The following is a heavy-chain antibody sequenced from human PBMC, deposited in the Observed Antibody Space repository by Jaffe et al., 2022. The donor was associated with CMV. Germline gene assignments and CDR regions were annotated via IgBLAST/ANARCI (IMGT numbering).Heavy chain of an antibody. J-gene: IGHJ6*02. CDR3: ARSALSFWSGYYRHYYYYYGMDV. Sequence: QVQLQESGPGLVKPSETLSLTCTVSGGSISSYYWSWIRQPPGKGLEWIGYIYYSGSTNYNPSLKSRVTISVDTSKNQFSLKLSSVTAADTAVYYCARSALSFWSGYYRHYYYYYGMDVWGQGTTVTVSS. V-gene: IGHV4-59*01. CDR2: IYYSGST. CDR1: GGSISSYY. D-gene: IGHD3-3*01.